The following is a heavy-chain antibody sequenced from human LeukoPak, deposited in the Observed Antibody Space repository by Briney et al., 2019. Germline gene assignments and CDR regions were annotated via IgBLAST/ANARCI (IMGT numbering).Heavy chain of an antibody. D-gene: IGHD3-22*01. J-gene: IGHJ4*02. CDR2: INSEDSIT. Sequence: GGSLRLSCAASGFTFSSYCMHWVRHAPGKGLVWVSHINSEDSITKYADSVKGRFTISRDNAKNTLYLQMNSLRAEDTAVYYCARGGPYYYDNSGSYYFDYWGQGALVTVSS. CDR1: GFTFSSYC. CDR3: ARGGPYYYDNSGSYYFDY. V-gene: IGHV3-74*01.